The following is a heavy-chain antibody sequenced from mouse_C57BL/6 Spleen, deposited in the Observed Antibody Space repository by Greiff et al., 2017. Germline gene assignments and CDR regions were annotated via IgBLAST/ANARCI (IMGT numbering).Heavy chain of an antibody. Sequence: VQLQQPGAELVKPGASVKLSCKASGYTFTSYWMHWVKQRPGRGLEWIGRIDPNSGGTKYNEKFKSKATLTVDKPSSTAYMQLSSLTSEDSAVYYGARRGLFTTVVAWDAMDYWGQGTSVTVSS. CDR2: IDPNSGGT. V-gene: IGHV1-72*01. J-gene: IGHJ4*01. D-gene: IGHD1-1*01. CDR3: ARRGLFTTVVAWDAMDY. CDR1: GYTFTSYW.